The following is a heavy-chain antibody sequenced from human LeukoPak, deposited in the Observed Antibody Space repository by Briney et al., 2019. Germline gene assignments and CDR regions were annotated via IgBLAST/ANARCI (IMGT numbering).Heavy chain of an antibody. CDR1: GGSFSGYY. CDR3: ARLKMVRGVIKVFGY. CDR2: INHSGST. Sequence: SETLSLTCAVYGGSFSGYYWSWIRQPPGKGLEWIGEINHSGSTNYNPSLKSRVTISVDTSKNQFSLKLSSVTAADTAVYYCARLKMVRGVIKVFGYWGQGTLVTVSS. D-gene: IGHD3-10*01. J-gene: IGHJ4*02. V-gene: IGHV4-34*01.